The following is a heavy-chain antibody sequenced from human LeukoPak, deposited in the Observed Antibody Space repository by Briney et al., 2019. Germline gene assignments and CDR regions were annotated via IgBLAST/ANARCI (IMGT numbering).Heavy chain of an antibody. J-gene: IGHJ4*02. V-gene: IGHV3-23*01. D-gene: IGHD5-18*01. CDR1: GFTFSSYS. CDR3: AGRGYSYGGGGY. CDR2: ISAGGDST. Sequence: GGSLRLSCAASGFTFSSYSMNWVRQAPGKGLEWVSTISAGGDSTYHADSVKGRFTISRGNSKNTLYLQMNSLRVEDTAVYYCAGRGYSYGGGGYWGQGTLVTVSS.